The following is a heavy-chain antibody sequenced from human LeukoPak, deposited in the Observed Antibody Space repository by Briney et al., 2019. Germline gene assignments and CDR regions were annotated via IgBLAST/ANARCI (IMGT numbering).Heavy chain of an antibody. CDR2: IYYSGST. CDR1: GDSVSSGSYY. V-gene: IGHV4-61*01. Sequence: SETLSLTCTVSGDSVSSGSYYWRWLRQPPGKGLEWIGYIYYSGSTNYNPSLKSRVTISVDTSKNQFSLKLSSVTAADTAVYYCARVPAAAGYYFDYWGQGTLVTVSS. CDR3: ARVPAAAGYYFDY. J-gene: IGHJ4*02. D-gene: IGHD6-13*01.